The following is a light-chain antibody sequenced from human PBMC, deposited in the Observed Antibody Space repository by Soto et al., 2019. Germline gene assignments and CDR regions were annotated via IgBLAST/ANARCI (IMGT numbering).Light chain of an antibody. J-gene: IGKJ2*01. CDR3: QQRSNWSPPFT. CDR2: DAF. Sequence: NFLTQSPATLSLSPGERATLSCRASQSVGIYLAWYQQKPGQDPRLLIYDAFQRATGIPARFSGSGSGTDFTLTISSLEPEAFAVYYCQQRSNWSPPFTFGPGTKVEMK. CDR1: QSVGIY. V-gene: IGKV3-11*01.